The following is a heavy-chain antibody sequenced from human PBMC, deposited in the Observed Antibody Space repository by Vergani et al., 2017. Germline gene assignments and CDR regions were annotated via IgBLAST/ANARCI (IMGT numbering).Heavy chain of an antibody. CDR2: TWYDGNNK. J-gene: IGHJ5*02. D-gene: IGHD1-14*01. V-gene: IGHV3-33*01. CDR3: ARDLRLLYNRFDP. CDR1: GFTFNQYG. Sequence: QVQLVESGGGVVQPGRFMRLSCAASGFTFNQYGMHWVRQAPGKGLEWVAVTWYDGNNKKYADSVKGRFTISRDNSKSTMYLQMNSLRDEDTGVYYCARDLRLLYNRFDPWGQGTLVTVSS.